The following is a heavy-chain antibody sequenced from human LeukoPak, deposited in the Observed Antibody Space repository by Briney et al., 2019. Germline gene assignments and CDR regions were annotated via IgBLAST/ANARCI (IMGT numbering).Heavy chain of an antibody. CDR3: ATDPWGVGAHSAFDI. CDR1: GYTLTELS. Sequence: ASVKFSCKVSGYTLTELSMHWVRQAPGKGLEWMGGFDPEDGETIYAQKFQGRVTMTEDTSTDTAYMELSSLRSEDTAVYYCATDPWGVGAHSAFDIWGQGTMVTVS. J-gene: IGHJ3*02. CDR2: FDPEDGET. V-gene: IGHV1-24*01. D-gene: IGHD1-26*01.